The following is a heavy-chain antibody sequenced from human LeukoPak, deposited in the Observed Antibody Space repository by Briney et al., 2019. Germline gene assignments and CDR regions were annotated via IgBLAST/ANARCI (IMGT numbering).Heavy chain of an antibody. CDR2: ISSSGSTI. J-gene: IGHJ4*02. V-gene: IGHV3-11*01. CDR1: GFTFSDYY. CDR3: ARTPTYSGYDSSLFDY. D-gene: IGHD5-12*01. Sequence: PGGSLRLSCAASGFTFSDYYMSWIRQAPGKGLEWVSYISSSGSTIYYADSVKGRFTISRDNSKNTLYLQMNSLRAEDTAVYYCARTPTYSGYDSSLFDYWGQGTLVTVSS.